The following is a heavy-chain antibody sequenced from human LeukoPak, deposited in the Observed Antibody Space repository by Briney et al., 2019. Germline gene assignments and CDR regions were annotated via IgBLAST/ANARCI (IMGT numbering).Heavy chain of an antibody. J-gene: IGHJ4*02. CDR1: GFTFSSYA. CDR3: ARCLRPYGSSPLFHY. V-gene: IGHV3-30-3*01. CDR2: ISYDGSNK. D-gene: IGHD6-6*01. Sequence: GGSLRLSCAASGFTFSSYAMHWVRQAPGKGLEWVAVISYDGSNKYYADSVKGRFTISRDNSKNTLYLQMNSLRAEDTAVYYCARCLRPYGSSPLFHYWGQGTLVTVSS.